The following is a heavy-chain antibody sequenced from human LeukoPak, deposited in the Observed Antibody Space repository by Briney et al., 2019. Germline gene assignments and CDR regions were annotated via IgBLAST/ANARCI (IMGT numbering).Heavy chain of an antibody. CDR2: IYYDDDD. J-gene: IGHJ4*02. CDR3: AHMGYCGNSNCYGFDY. D-gene: IGHD2-21*01. Sequence: SGPTLVKPTQTLTLTCTFSGFSLTTYGVAVGWIRQPPGKALEWLALIYYDDDDRYSPSLKSRLTITKDTSKEQVVLTMTNMDPVDTATYHCAHMGYCGNSNCYGFDYWGPGTLVTVSS. V-gene: IGHV2-5*02. CDR1: GFSLTTYGVA.